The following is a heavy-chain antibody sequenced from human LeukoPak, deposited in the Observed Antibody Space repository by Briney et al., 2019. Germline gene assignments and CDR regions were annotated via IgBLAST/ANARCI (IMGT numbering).Heavy chain of an antibody. CDR1: GFTFSSYA. J-gene: IGHJ5*02. Sequence: GGSLRLSCAASGFTFSSYAMSWVRQAPGKGLEWVSGINWNGGSTGYADSVKGRFTISRDNAKNSLYLQMNSLRAEDTAVYYCARSGYSSSWNRFDPWGQGTLVTVSS. V-gene: IGHV3-20*04. CDR2: INWNGGST. D-gene: IGHD6-13*01. CDR3: ARSGYSSSWNRFDP.